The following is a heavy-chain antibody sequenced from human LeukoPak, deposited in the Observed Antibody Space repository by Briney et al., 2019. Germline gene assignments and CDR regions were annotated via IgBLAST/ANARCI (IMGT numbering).Heavy chain of an antibody. J-gene: IGHJ4*02. D-gene: IGHD5-24*01. Sequence: SVRVSCKASGYTFTGYYMHWVRQAPGQGLEWMGGIIPIFGTANYAQKFQGRVTITTDESTSTAYMELSSLRSEDTAVYYCAREGDGYNGVFDYWGQGTLVTVSS. CDR2: IIPIFGTA. CDR3: AREGDGYNGVFDY. CDR1: GYTFTGYY. V-gene: IGHV1-69*05.